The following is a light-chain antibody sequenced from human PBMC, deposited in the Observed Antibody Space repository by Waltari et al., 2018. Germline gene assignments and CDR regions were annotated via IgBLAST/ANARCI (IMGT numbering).Light chain of an antibody. Sequence: QSALTQPRSVSGSPGQSVTISCTGTNSDVGAYKYVSWYQQHPGKAPKLIIYDVTKRPSRVPDRFSVSKTGKTASLTISGLQAEDEADYYCCSYADTYSWVFGGGTKLTVL. CDR2: DVT. CDR3: CSYADTYSWV. V-gene: IGLV2-11*01. CDR1: NSDVGAYKY. J-gene: IGLJ3*02.